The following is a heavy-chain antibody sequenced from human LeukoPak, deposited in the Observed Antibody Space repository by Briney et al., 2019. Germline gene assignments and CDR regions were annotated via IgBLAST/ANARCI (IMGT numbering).Heavy chain of an antibody. CDR3: IREARGYHYAYFDY. J-gene: IGHJ4*02. Sequence: GGSLRLSCTASGFTLGSHDMHWVRQTTGEGLEWVAAIASGFQTFYAGSVKGRFTVSREDAKNSLYLQMNSLRAGDTAVYYCIREARGYHYAYFDYWGQGTLVTVSS. CDR2: IASGFQT. D-gene: IGHD5-18*01. V-gene: IGHV3-13*01. CDR1: GFTLGSHD.